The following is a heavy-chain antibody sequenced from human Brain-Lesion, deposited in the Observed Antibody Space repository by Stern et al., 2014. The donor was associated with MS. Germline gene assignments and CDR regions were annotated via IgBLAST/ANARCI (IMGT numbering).Heavy chain of an antibody. D-gene: IGHD4-17*01. Sequence: QVQLQESGPGLVKPSETLSLTCTVSGGSINTNNYYWGWLRQPPGKGLEWIGNIYSSGTTFYSPPLKSRVTMSVDTSKTQFSLKLSSVTAADTAVYYCARTGDDFGDYSLSYWGQGTLVTVSS. V-gene: IGHV4-39*01. J-gene: IGHJ4*02. CDR1: GGSINTNNYY. CDR2: IYSSGTT. CDR3: ARTGDDFGDYSLSY.